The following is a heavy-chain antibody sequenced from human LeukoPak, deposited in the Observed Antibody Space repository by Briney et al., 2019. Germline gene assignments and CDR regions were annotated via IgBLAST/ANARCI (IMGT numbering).Heavy chain of an antibody. CDR2: ISSSSSYI. V-gene: IGHV3-21*01. D-gene: IGHD4-17*01. J-gene: IGHJ4*02. CDR3: ARSFNPGYGDSL. Sequence: GGSLRLSCAASGFTFSSYSMNWVRQAPGKGLEWVSSISSSSSYIYYADSVKGRFTISRDNAKNSLYLQMNSLRAEDTAVYYCARSFNPGYGDSLWGQGTLVTISS. CDR1: GFTFSSYS.